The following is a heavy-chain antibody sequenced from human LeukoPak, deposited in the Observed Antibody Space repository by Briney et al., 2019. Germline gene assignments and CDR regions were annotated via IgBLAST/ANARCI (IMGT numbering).Heavy chain of an antibody. CDR2: VFYSGTT. J-gene: IGHJ1*01. D-gene: IGHD3-22*01. V-gene: IGHV4-31*03. CDR3: ASLWPFYSDSSAYYFVH. CDR1: GGSINRGGYY. Sequence: SHTLSLPCTVSGGSINRGGYYWPSIHQHPAKGLERLRYVFYSGTTYYSPSLKSRVTMSVDTSKNQFSLKLSSVTAADTAVYYCASLWPFYSDSSAYYFVHWGQGTLVTVSS.